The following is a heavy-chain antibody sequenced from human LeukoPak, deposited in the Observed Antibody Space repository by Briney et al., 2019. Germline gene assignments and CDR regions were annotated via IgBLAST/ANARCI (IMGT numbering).Heavy chain of an antibody. CDR2: VVPIFGTG. CDR3: ARDWVGYCSSTSCYHGGN. V-gene: IGHV1-69*01. Sequence: AASGKVSFKASAGASSSYAICWGGPARRHGVEWMGGVVPIFGTGNYAQKFQGSVTITADESTSTAYMELSSLRSEDTAVYYCARDWVGYCSSTSCYHGGNWGQGTLVTVSS. J-gene: IGHJ4*02. D-gene: IGHD2-2*01. CDR1: AGASSSYA.